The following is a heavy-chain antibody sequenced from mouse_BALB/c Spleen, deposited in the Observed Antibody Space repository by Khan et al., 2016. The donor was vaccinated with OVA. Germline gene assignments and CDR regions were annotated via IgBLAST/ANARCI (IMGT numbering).Heavy chain of an antibody. J-gene: IGHJ2*01. Sequence: QVQLQQSGPELKKPGETVKISCKASGYTFTNYVMNWVKQSPGKGLKWMGWINTYTGEPTYADDFMGRFAFSLETSVSTAYLQINSLKNEDTATYFCTRFHGGYWGQGTTLTVSS. V-gene: IGHV9-3-1*01. CDR3: TRFHGGY. CDR2: INTYTGEP. CDR1: GYTFTNYV.